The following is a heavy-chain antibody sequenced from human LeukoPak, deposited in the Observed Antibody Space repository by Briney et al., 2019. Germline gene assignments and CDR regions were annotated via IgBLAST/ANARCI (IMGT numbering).Heavy chain of an antibody. V-gene: IGHV1-69*05. J-gene: IGHJ3*02. CDR1: GGTFSSYA. CDR3: ARYLPAVDAFDI. CDR2: IIPIFGTA. Sequence: SVKVSCKASGGTFSSYAISWVRQAPGQGLEWMGGIIPIFGTANYAQKFQGRVTITTDESTSAAYMELSSLRSEDTAVYYCARYLPAVDAFDIWGRGTMVTVSS. D-gene: IGHD2-2*01.